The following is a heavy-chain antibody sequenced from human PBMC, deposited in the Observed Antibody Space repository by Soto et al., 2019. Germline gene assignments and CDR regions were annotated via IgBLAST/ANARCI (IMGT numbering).Heavy chain of an antibody. CDR3: ARGSSLRYFDWSPDY. J-gene: IGHJ4*02. D-gene: IGHD3-9*01. CDR2: IGTAGDT. Sequence: PGGSLRLSCAASGFTFSSYDMHWVRQATGKGLEWVSAIGTAGDTYYPGSVKGRFTISRENAKNSLYLQMNSLRAGDTAVYYCARGSSLRYFDWSPDYWGQGTLVTVSS. V-gene: IGHV3-13*01. CDR1: GFTFSSYD.